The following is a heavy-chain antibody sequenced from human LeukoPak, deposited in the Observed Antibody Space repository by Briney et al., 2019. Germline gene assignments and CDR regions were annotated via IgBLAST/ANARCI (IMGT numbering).Heavy chain of an antibody. CDR2: ISYDGSNK. Sequence: GGSLRLSCAASGFAFSSYCMHWVRQAPGKGLEWVAVISYDGSNKYYADSVKGRFTIYRDNSKNTLYLQMNSLRAEDTAVYYCAKAPPVTTYYFDYWGQGTLVTVSS. J-gene: IGHJ4*02. CDR1: GFAFSSYC. CDR3: AKAPPVTTYYFDY. V-gene: IGHV3-30*18. D-gene: IGHD4-17*01.